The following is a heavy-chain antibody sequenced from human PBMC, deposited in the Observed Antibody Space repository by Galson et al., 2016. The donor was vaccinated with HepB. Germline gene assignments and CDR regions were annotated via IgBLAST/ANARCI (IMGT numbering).Heavy chain of an antibody. CDR1: GFTFRTYN. V-gene: IGHV3-48*02. J-gene: IGHJ4*02. Sequence: LRLSCAASGFTFRTYNMNWVRQAPGKGPEWISFISSRGDTIYYADSVRGRFTISRDDAKNSLYLQMNSLRDADTAVYYCATGAPVVVVIPTNYYFDYWGQGSLVTVSS. D-gene: IGHD2-21*01. CDR3: ATGAPVVVVIPTNYYFDY. CDR2: ISSRGDTI.